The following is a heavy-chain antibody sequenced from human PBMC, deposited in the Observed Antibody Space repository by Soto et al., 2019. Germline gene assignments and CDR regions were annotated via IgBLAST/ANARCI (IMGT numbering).Heavy chain of an antibody. CDR3: TRDHRHLDY. J-gene: IGHJ4*02. V-gene: IGHV3-49*03. CDR2: IRSKAYGGTT. Sequence: PGGSLRLSCTATGFTFGDYAMNCFRQAPGKGLEWVGFIRSKAYGGTTENAASVKGRFTISRDDSKSIAYLQMNSLETEDTAVYYCTRDHRHLDYWGQGTLVTVSS. CDR1: GFTFGDYA.